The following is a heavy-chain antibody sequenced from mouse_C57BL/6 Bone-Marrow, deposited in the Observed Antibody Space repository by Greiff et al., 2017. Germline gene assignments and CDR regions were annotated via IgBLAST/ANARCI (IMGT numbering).Heavy chain of an antibody. CDR3: ARDWDYYGSSYDYFDY. D-gene: IGHD1-1*01. J-gene: IGHJ2*01. CDR2: ISDGGSYT. V-gene: IGHV5-4*01. CDR1: GFTFSSYA. Sequence: VKLVESGGGLVKPGGSLKLSCAASGFTFSSYAMSWVRQTPEKRLEWVATISDGGSYTYYPDNVKGRFTISRDNAKNNLYLQMSHLKSEDTAMYYCARDWDYYGSSYDYFDYWGQGTTLTVSS.